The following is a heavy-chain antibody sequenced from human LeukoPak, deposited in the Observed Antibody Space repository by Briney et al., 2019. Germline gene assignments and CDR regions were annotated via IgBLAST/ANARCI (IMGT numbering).Heavy chain of an antibody. V-gene: IGHV4-39*07. Sequence: PSETLSLTCSVSGGSISSSSYYWGWIRQPPGKGLEWIGTIYYSRTSYYNPSLKSRVTISVDTSKNQFSLKVSSVTAADTAVYYCARGGSAKYFQHWGQGTLVTVSS. D-gene: IGHD2-15*01. CDR1: GGSISSSSYY. CDR2: IYYSRTS. J-gene: IGHJ1*01. CDR3: ARGGSAKYFQH.